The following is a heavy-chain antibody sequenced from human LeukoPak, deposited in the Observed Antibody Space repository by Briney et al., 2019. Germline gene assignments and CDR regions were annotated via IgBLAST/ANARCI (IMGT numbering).Heavy chain of an antibody. J-gene: IGHJ4*02. Sequence: GGSLRLSCAASGFTFSSYSMNWVRQAPGKGLEWVSSISSSSSYIYYADSVKGRFTISRDNAKNSLYLQMNSLRAEDTTVYYCARDGRYILGYCSSTSCYPDYWGQGTLVTVSS. D-gene: IGHD2-2*01. CDR3: ARDGRYILGYCSSTSCYPDY. V-gene: IGHV3-21*01. CDR1: GFTFSSYS. CDR2: ISSSSSYI.